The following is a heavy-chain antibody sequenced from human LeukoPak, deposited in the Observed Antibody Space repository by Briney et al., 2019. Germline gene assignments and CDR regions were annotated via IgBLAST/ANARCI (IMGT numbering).Heavy chain of an antibody. D-gene: IGHD1-26*01. Sequence: GGSLRLSCAASGFTFSSYSMNWVRRAPGKGLEWVSFISSSSIYIYYADSVKGRFTISRDNSKNSLYLQMNSLRAEDTAVYYCARTYVGARTGLGYWGQGTLVTVSS. CDR3: ARTYVGARTGLGY. CDR2: ISSSSIYI. V-gene: IGHV3-21*01. CDR1: GFTFSSYS. J-gene: IGHJ4*02.